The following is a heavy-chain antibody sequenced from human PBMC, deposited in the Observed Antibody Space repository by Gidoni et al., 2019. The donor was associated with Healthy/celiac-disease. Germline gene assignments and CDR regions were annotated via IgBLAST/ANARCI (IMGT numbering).Heavy chain of an antibody. CDR2: IVTVGET. CDR1: GFTFSSSD. Sequence: EVQLVESGGGLVQPGGSLRISCAASGFTFSSSDLPWVLQSTGKGLEVVSAIVTVGETYYPGSVKGRFTISRENAKNSLYLQMNSLRAGDTAVYYCARGYCSGGSCRTGGLGAYYYYYGMDVWGQGTTVTVSS. D-gene: IGHD2-15*01. V-gene: IGHV3-13*01. CDR3: ARGYCSGGSCRTGGLGAYYYYYGMDV. J-gene: IGHJ6*02.